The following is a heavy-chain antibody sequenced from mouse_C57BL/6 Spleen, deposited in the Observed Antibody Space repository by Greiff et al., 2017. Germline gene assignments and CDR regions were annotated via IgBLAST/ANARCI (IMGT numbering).Heavy chain of an antibody. Sequence: EVKLVESEGGLVQPGSSMKLSCTASGFTFSDYYMAWVRQGPEKGLEWVANINYDGSSTYYLDSLKSRFIISRDNAKNILYLQMSSLKSEDTATYYCARDEGSYWYFDVWGTGTTVTVSS. CDR3: ARDEGSYWYFDV. CDR2: INYDGSST. J-gene: IGHJ1*03. CDR1: GFTFSDYY. V-gene: IGHV5-16*01.